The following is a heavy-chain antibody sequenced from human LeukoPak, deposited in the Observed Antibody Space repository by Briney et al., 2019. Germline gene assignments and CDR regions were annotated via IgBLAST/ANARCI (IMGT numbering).Heavy chain of an antibody. V-gene: IGHV1-46*01. CDR1: GYTFTKYY. CDR3: AREQRWGLGGNLVGLLASSYTYYSMDV. Sequence: ASVKVSCKASGYTFTKYYIHWVRQAPGQGLEWMGMINPSDGATTYAQTSQGRVTMTRDMSTTTVHMDLRSLRSEDTALFFCAREQRWGLGGNLVGLLASSYTYYSMDVWGRGTTVTVS. D-gene: IGHD5-24*01. CDR2: INPSDGAT. J-gene: IGHJ6*03.